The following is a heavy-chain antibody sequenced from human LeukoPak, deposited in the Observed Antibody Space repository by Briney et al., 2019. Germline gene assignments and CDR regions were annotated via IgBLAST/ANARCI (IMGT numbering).Heavy chain of an antibody. Sequence: SETLSLTCTVSGGSISSSSYYWGWIRQPPGKGLEWIADIYYSGSTYYNPSLKSRVTISVDTSKNQFSLKLSSVTAADTAVYYCARRVEVRGVITERLYYFDYWGQGTLVTVSS. CDR2: IYYSGST. J-gene: IGHJ4*02. CDR1: GGSISSSSYY. CDR3: ARRVEVRGVITERLYYFDY. D-gene: IGHD3-10*01. V-gene: IGHV4-39*01.